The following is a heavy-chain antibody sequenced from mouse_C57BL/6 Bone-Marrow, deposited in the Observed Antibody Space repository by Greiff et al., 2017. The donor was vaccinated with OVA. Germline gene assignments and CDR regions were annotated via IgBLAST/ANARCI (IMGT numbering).Heavy chain of an antibody. CDR2: IHPNSGST. CDR1: GYTFTSYW. D-gene: IGHD1-1*01. Sequence: QVQLQQSGAELVKPGASVKLSCKASGYTFTSYWMHWVKQRPGQGLEWIGMIHPNSGSTNYNEKFKSKATLTVDKSSSTAYMQLSSLTSEHSTVYYYARWGTVLVPYYAMDYWGQGTSVTVSS. V-gene: IGHV1-64*01. J-gene: IGHJ4*01. CDR3: ARWGTVLVPYYAMDY.